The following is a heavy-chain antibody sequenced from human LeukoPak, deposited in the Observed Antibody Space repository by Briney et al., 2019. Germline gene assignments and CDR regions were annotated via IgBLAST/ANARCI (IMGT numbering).Heavy chain of an antibody. V-gene: IGHV3-48*03. D-gene: IGHD5-12*01. CDR3: AKVATEAFYFDF. J-gene: IGHJ4*02. CDR1: GFTFSSYE. Sequence: PGGSLRLSCAASGFTFSSYEMNWVRQAPGKDLEWVSYIGSFGTTISYADSVKGRFTISRDNAKSSLYLQMSSLRAEDTAVYYCAKVATEAFYFDFWGQGTLVTVSS. CDR2: IGSFGTTI.